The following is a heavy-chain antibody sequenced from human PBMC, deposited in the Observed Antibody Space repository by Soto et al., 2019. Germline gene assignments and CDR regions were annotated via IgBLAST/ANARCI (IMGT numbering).Heavy chain of an antibody. Sequence: TSETLSLTCTVSGGSISSYYWSWIRQPPGKGLEWIGYIYYSGSTNYNPSLKSRVTISVDTSKNQFSLKLSSVTAADTAVYYCASAYGDYGFDYWGQGTLVTVSS. D-gene: IGHD4-17*01. CDR2: IYYSGST. CDR3: ASAYGDYGFDY. V-gene: IGHV4-59*01. CDR1: GGSISSYY. J-gene: IGHJ4*02.